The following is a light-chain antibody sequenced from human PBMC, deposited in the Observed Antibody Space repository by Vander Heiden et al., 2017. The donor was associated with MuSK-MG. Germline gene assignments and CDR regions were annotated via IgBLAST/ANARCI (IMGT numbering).Light chain of an antibody. J-gene: IGLJ2*01. CDR3: QSYDGIDVL. Sequence: NVFLTQPHSLSETPGKTVTISCTRSRGNIASNFVQWYQQRPGSSPSIVIYEDNQRPSGVPDRFSGSIDSSSNSASLTISVLKPEDEADYYCQSYDGIDVLFGGGTKLTVL. V-gene: IGLV6-57*01. CDR1: RGNIASNF. CDR2: EDN.